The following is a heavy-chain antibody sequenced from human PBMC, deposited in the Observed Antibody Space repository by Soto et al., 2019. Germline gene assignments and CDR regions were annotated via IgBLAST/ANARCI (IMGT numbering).Heavy chain of an antibody. CDR1: GGSIKSGGYY. CDR2: IYNSETT. Sequence: SETLSLTCTVSGGSIKSGGYYWSWIRQHPVKGLEWIGYIYNSETTYYNPSLRSRVAISVDTSKNQFSLKLSSVTAADTAVYYCARALRSSGWDYFDYWGQGTLVTVSS. CDR3: ARALRSSGWDYFDY. D-gene: IGHD6-19*01. J-gene: IGHJ4*02. V-gene: IGHV4-31*03.